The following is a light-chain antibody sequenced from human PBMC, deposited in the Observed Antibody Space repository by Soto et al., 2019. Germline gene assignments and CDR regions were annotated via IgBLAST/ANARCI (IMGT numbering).Light chain of an antibody. V-gene: IGLV2-8*01. J-gene: IGLJ2*01. CDR1: SSDVGGYNY. CDR3: SSYAGSNNLGV. Sequence: QSVLTQPPSASGSPGQSVTISCTGTSSDVGGYNYVSWYQQHPGKAPKLMIYEVSKRPSGVPDRFSGSKSGNTASLTVSGLQAEDEADYYCSSYAGSNNLGVFGGETKLTVL. CDR2: EVS.